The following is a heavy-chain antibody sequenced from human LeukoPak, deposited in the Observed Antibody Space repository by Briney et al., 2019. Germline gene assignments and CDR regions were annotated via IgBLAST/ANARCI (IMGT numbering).Heavy chain of an antibody. CDR3: ARVSSSWYYYYMDV. J-gene: IGHJ6*03. V-gene: IGHV3-48*03. CDR1: GFTFSSYE. D-gene: IGHD2-2*01. Sequence: GGSLRLSCAASGFTFSSYEMNWVRQAPGKGLEWVSYISSSGSTIYYADSVKGRFTISRDNAKNSLYLQMNSLRAEDTALYHCARVSSSWYYYYMDVWGKGTTVTISS. CDR2: ISSSGSTI.